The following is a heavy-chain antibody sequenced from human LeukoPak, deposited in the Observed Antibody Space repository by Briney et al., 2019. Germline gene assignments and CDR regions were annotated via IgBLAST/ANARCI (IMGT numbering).Heavy chain of an antibody. Sequence: AAVKVSCKASGYTFTSYDINWVRQATAQGLEWVGWMNPNSGNTGYAQKFQGRVTITRNTAISTAYMELSSLRSDDTAVYYWARDFPPPFYVLAIDAFDIWGQGTMVTVSS. V-gene: IGHV1-8*03. CDR2: MNPNSGNT. CDR3: ARDFPPPFYVLAIDAFDI. CDR1: GYTFTSYD. J-gene: IGHJ3*02. D-gene: IGHD5/OR15-5a*01.